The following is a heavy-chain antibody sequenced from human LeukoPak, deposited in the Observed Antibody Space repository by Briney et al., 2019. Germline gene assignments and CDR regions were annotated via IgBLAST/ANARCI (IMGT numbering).Heavy chain of an antibody. D-gene: IGHD3-22*01. CDR3: AKDPVGSGYYNNYYMDV. CDR1: GFTFTGIA. J-gene: IGHJ6*03. Sequence: GGSLRLSCAASGFTFTGIAISCVRQAPGKGLEWVSGISGRGGSTYYADSVKGRFTISRDNSKNTLYLQMASLRTDDMGVDYCAKDPVGSGYYNNYYMDVWGKGTTVTVSS. V-gene: IGHV3-23*01. CDR2: ISGRGGST.